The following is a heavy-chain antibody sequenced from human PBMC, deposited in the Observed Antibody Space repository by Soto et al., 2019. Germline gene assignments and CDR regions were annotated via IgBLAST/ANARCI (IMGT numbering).Heavy chain of an antibody. D-gene: IGHD4-17*01. CDR3: ARDGTMTTGGYYYGMDV. J-gene: IGHJ6*02. Sequence: SETLSLTCTFSGGSISSGGYCLTWIRQHPGKGLEWIGYIYYSGSTYYNPSLKSRVTISVDTSKNQFSLKLSSVTAADTAVYFCARDGTMTTGGYYYGMDVWGQGTTVTVSS. CDR1: GGSISSGGYC. V-gene: IGHV4-31*03. CDR2: IYYSGST.